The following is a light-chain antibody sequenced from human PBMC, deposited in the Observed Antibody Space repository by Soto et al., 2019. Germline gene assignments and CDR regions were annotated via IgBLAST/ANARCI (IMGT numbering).Light chain of an antibody. V-gene: IGLV2-23*01. J-gene: IGLJ1*01. CDR1: SSDVGCYNL. Sequence: QSALTQPASVSGSPGHWITISCTGTSSDVGCYNLVSWYQQHPGKAPKLRIYEGSKRPSGVSNRFSGSKSGNTASLTISGLQAEDEADYYCCSYAGSSNSPYVFGTGTKLTVL. CDR2: EGS. CDR3: CSYAGSSNSPYV.